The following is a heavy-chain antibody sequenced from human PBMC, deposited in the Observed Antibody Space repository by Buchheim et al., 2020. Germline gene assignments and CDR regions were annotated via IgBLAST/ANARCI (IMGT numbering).Heavy chain of an antibody. V-gene: IGHV3-7*01. J-gene: IGHJ4*02. CDR2: IKHDGSEK. CDR3: ARDWVYDSSVSFDY. D-gene: IGHD3-22*01. Sequence: EVQLVESGGGLVQPGGSLRLSCAASGFTFSSYWMSWVRQAPGKGLEWVANIKHDGSEKYYVDSVKGRFTISRDNATHSLYLQMNSLRAEDTAVYYCARDWVYDSSVSFDYWGQGTL. CDR1: GFTFSSYW.